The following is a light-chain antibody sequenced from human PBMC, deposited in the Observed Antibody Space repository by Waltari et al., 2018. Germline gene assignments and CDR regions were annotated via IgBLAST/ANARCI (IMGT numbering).Light chain of an antibody. J-gene: IGKJ2*01. V-gene: IGKV3-20*01. Sequence: VLTPSPATLPLSPGERATLTCQASQSLTKRYLAWYQQKPGQAPRLLIYGASSRAAGIPHRFSGSGSGTDFTLTISRLEPEDCAVYYCQQYESSVMYTFGEGTKVEIK. CDR2: GAS. CDR1: QSLTKRY. CDR3: QQYESSVMYT.